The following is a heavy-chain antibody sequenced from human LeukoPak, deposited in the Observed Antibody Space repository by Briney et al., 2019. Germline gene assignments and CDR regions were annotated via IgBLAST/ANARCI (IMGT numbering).Heavy chain of an antibody. J-gene: IGHJ4*02. CDR3: AREHCSGGSCSHGD. CDR2: IIPIFGTA. D-gene: IGHD2-15*01. V-gene: IGHV1-69*06. CDR1: GGTFSSYA. Sequence: ASVKVSCKASGGTFSSYAISWVRQAPGQGLEWMGGIIPIFGTANYAQKFQGRVTITADKSTSTAYMELSSLRSEDTAVYYCAREHCSGGSCSHGDWGQGTPVTVSS.